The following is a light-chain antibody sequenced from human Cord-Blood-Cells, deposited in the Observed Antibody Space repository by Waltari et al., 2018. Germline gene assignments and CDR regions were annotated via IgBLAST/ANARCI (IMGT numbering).Light chain of an antibody. V-gene: IGLV2-14*03. Sequence: QSALTQPAYVSGSPGQSITISCTGTSSDVGGYNYVTWYQQHPGKAPKLMIYDVCNRASVVSNRFSGSKSGNTAALTISGLQAEDEADYYCSSYTSSSNYVFGTGTKVTVL. CDR1: SSDVGGYNY. CDR2: DVC. CDR3: SSYTSSSNYV. J-gene: IGLJ1*01.